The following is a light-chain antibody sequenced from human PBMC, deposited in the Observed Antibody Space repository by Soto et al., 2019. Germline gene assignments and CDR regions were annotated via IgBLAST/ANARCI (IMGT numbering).Light chain of an antibody. Sequence: ESGLTQSPGTLSLSPGERATLSCRASQSVSSSYLAWYQQKPGQAPRLLIYGASSRATGIPDRFSGSGSGTDFPLTISRLEPEDFAVYYCQQYGSSPWTFGQGTNVEIK. J-gene: IGKJ1*01. CDR2: GAS. CDR1: QSVSSSY. V-gene: IGKV3-20*01. CDR3: QQYGSSPWT.